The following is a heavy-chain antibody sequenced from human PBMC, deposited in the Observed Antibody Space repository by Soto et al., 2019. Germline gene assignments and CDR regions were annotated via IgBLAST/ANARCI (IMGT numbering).Heavy chain of an antibody. CDR1: GFTFSSAW. D-gene: IGHD1-26*01. CDR3: TTGSYEGY. Sequence: EVQLVESGGGLVKPGGCLRLSCAASGFTFSSAWMNWVRQAQGKGLEWVCRIKTKSQGETTDTPAPVKGRFTIFRDDSKNTLYLQMNRMKPEDTAVYNCTTGSYEGYWGQGTLVTVSS. V-gene: IGHV3-15*07. CDR2: IKTKSQGETT. J-gene: IGHJ4*02.